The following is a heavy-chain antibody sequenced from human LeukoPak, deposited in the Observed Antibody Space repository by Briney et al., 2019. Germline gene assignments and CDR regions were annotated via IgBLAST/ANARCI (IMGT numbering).Heavy chain of an antibody. Sequence: SETLSLTCAVYGGSFSGYYWSWIRQPPGKGLEWIGEIYHSGSTHYNPSLKSRVTISVDKSKNQFSLKLSSVTAADTAVYYCARGSAATVDYWGQGTLVTVSS. J-gene: IGHJ4*02. CDR3: ARGSAATVDY. D-gene: IGHD2-15*01. CDR1: GGSFSGYY. CDR2: IYHSGST. V-gene: IGHV4-34*01.